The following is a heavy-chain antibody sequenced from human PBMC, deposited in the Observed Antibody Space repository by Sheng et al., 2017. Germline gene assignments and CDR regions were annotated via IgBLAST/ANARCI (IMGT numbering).Heavy chain of an antibody. CDR2: ISGSGGST. J-gene: IGHJ6*03. CDR3: ARRYCSSTSCPPQSYYYYYMDV. V-gene: IGHV3-23*04. CDR1: GFTFSSYA. Sequence: EVQLVESGGGLVQPGGSLRLSCAASGFTFSSYAMSWVRQAPGKGLEWVSAISGSGGSTYYADSVKGRFTISRDNSKNTLYLQMNSLRAEDTAVYYCARRYCSSTSCPPQSYYYYYMDVWGQGTTVTVSS. D-gene: IGHD2-2*01.